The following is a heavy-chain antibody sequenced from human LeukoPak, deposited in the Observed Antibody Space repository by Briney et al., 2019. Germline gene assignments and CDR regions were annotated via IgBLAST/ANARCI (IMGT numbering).Heavy chain of an antibody. CDR1: GFTFSSYW. V-gene: IGHV3-7*01. CDR3: ARDGAMVRGVIIYYYYYMDV. J-gene: IGHJ6*03. CDR2: IKQDGSEK. D-gene: IGHD3-10*01. Sequence: GGSLRLSGAASGFTFSSYWMSWVRQAPGKGLEWVANIKQDGSEKYYVDSVKGRFTISRDNAKSSLYLQMNSLRAEDTAVYYCARDGAMVRGVIIYYYYYMDVWGKGTTVTVSS.